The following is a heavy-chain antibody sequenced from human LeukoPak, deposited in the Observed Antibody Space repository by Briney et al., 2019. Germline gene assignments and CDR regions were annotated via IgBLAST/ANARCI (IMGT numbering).Heavy chain of an antibody. CDR3: ARVSSGSYLGYYYYYMDV. J-gene: IGHJ6*03. CDR2: ITSNGTNT. Sequence: PGGSLRLSCAASGFTFSNYSMHWVRQAPGKGLVWVSPITSNGTNTSYADSVKGRFTISRDNAKNTLYLQMNSLRAEDTAVYYCARVSSGSYLGYYYYYMDVWGKGTTVTVSS. D-gene: IGHD1-26*01. V-gene: IGHV3-74*01. CDR1: GFTFSNYS.